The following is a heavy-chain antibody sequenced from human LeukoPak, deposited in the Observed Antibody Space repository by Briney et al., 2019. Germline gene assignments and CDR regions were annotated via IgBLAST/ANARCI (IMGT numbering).Heavy chain of an antibody. J-gene: IGHJ2*01. D-gene: IGHD6-25*01. CDR3: ARQGGGFWYFDL. V-gene: IGHV4-61*01. CDR1: GGSVNSGSYY. CDR2: IYYGGST. Sequence: PSETLSLTCTVSVSGGSVNSGSYYWSWIRQSPGKGLEWIGYIYYGGSTNYNPSLKSRVTISVDTSKNQFSLKLRSVTAADTAVYYCARQGGGFWYFDLWGRGTLVTVSS.